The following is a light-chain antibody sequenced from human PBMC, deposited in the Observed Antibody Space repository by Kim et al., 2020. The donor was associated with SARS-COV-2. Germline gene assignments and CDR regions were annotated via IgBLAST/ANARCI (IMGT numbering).Light chain of an antibody. Sequence: QSVVTQPASVSGSPGQSITISCTGTSSDVGGYNYVSWYQQYPGKAPKLMIYDVFKRPSGVSNHFSGSKSGNTASLTISGLQAEDEAEYYCASYRSSGYVFGTGTKVTVL. J-gene: IGLJ1*01. CDR2: DVF. CDR3: ASYRSSGYV. CDR1: SSDVGGYNY. V-gene: IGLV2-14*03.